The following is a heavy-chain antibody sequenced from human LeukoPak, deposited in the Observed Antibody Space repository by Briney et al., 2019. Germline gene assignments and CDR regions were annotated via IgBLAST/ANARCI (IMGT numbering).Heavy chain of an antibody. CDR1: GYTFTSYD. D-gene: IGHD2-15*01. V-gene: IGHV1-8*03. CDR2: MSPNSGNT. Sequence: ASVKVSCKASGYTFTSYDINWVRQATGQGREGMGWMSPNSGNTGYAQKFQGRVTITRNTSISTAYMELSSLRSEDTAVYYCARGYCSGGSCDYYYYYMDVWGKGTTVTVSS. CDR3: ARGYCSGGSCDYYYYYMDV. J-gene: IGHJ6*03.